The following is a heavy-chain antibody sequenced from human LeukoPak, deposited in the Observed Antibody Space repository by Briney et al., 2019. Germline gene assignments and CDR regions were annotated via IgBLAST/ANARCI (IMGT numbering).Heavy chain of an antibody. CDR2: IIPIFGTA. Sequence: ASVKVSCKASGGTFSSYAISWVRQAPGQGLEWMGGIIPIFGTANYAQKFKGRVTITADESTSTAYMELSSLRSEDTAVYYCARDAYGDYEHHAFDIWGQGTMVTVSS. CDR1: GGTFSSYA. CDR3: ARDAYGDYEHHAFDI. V-gene: IGHV1-69*13. J-gene: IGHJ3*02. D-gene: IGHD4-17*01.